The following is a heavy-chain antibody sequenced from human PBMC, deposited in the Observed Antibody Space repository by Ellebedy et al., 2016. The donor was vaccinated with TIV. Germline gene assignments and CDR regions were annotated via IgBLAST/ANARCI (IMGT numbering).Heavy chain of an antibody. Sequence: AASVKVSCKASGYMLTNYGITWVRQAPGQGLEWMGWISAYSAITHYAEKFQGRVTMTTDTSTSTVYMDLRTLTSDDTAVYFCARGPPFRRIDSGSYLRWFDPWGQGTLVTVSS. CDR1: GYMLTNYG. D-gene: IGHD1-26*01. CDR3: ARGPPFRRIDSGSYLRWFDP. V-gene: IGHV1-18*01. CDR2: ISAYSAIT. J-gene: IGHJ5*02.